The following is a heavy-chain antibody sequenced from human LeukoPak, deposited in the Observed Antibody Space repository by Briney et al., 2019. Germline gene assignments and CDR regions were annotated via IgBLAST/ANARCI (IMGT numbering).Heavy chain of an antibody. J-gene: IGHJ4*02. CDR3: ATNNDSSGYYSK. V-gene: IGHV3-66*02. Sequence: TGGSLRLSCAASGFSVSSNYMSWVRQAPGKGLEWVSVIYSGGSTYYADSVKGRFTISRDNSKNTLYLQMNSLTAEDTAVYYCATNNDSSGYYSKWGQGTLVTVST. CDR2: IYSGGST. D-gene: IGHD3-22*01. CDR1: GFSVSSNY.